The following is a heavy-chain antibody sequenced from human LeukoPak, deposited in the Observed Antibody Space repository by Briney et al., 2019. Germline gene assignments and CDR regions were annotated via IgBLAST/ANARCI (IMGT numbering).Heavy chain of an antibody. V-gene: IGHV3-33*08. J-gene: IGHJ3*01. D-gene: IGHD2-2*02. CDR1: GFTLSSYA. CDR2: LWSDGSNK. Sequence: GGALRLSCAASGFTLSSYAMHWVRQAPGKGLEGVATLWSDGSNKYYADSVKGRFTISRDNSKNTLYLQMNSLRAEDTAVYYCARRLYCSSDTCYTGPDAFDLWGQGTMVTVSS. CDR3: ARRLYCSSDTCYTGPDAFDL.